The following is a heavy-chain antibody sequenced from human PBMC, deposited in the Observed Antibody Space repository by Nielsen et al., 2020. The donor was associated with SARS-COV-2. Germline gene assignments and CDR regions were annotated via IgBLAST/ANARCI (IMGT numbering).Heavy chain of an antibody. CDR2: IIPLFGTA. D-gene: IGHD6-19*01. J-gene: IGHJ4*02. Sequence: SVKVSCKASGYTFTDYYIHWVRQAPGQGLEWMGGIIPLFGTANYAQKFQGRVTVAADKSTSTAYMELGSLRSDDTAVYYCASRHRSGWYFFDSWGQGTLVTVSS. CDR1: GYTFTDYY. V-gene: IGHV1-69*06. CDR3: ASRHRSGWYFFDS.